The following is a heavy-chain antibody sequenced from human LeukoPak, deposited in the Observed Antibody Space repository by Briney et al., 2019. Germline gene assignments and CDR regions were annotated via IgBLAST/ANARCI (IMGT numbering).Heavy chain of an antibody. V-gene: IGHV3-33*08. CDR3: TRQIENFTLDY. CDR1: GIIFSSYG. J-gene: IGHJ4*02. Sequence: GSLRLSCASSGIIFSSYGMHWVRPAPGKGLEWVAIIWHDGSDKYYADSLKGRFTISRDNSKYTLYLQMNSLRADDTAVYFCTRQIENFTLDYWGQGTLVTVSS. CDR2: IWHDGSDK. D-gene: IGHD2-21*01.